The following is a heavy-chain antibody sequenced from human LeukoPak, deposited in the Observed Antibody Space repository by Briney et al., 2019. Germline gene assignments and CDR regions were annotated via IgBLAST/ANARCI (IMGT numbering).Heavy chain of an antibody. J-gene: IGHJ4*02. Sequence: PGGSLRLSCAASGFTFSAFSMTWVRQAPGKGLEWVSLIASNGGNTYYADSVKGRFTISRDNAKNSLYLQMNRLRDEDTAVYYCARVYNSSWYYFDYWGQGTLVTVSS. CDR1: GFTFSAFS. CDR3: ARVYNSSWYYFDY. CDR2: IASNGGNT. V-gene: IGHV3-23*01. D-gene: IGHD6-13*01.